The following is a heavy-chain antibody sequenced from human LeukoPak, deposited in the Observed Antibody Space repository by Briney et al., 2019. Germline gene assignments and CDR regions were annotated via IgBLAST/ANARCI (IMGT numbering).Heavy chain of an antibody. Sequence: PSQTLSLTCTVSRASISSGAYYWTWIRQHPEKGLEWIGYIYYTGHTYYNPSLQSRLTMSVDASKNQFSLKISSVTAADTAVYYCAGEGRGYGFMDVWGEGTTVSVSS. V-gene: IGHV4-31*03. D-gene: IGHD5-12*01. CDR1: RASISSGAYY. CDR3: AGEGRGYGFMDV. CDR2: IYYTGHT. J-gene: IGHJ6*03.